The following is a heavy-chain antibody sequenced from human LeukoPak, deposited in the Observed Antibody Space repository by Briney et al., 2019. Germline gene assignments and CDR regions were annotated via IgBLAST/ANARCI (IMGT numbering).Heavy chain of an antibody. J-gene: IGHJ4*02. V-gene: IGHV4-34*01. Sequence: SETLSLTCAVYGGSFSGYYWSWIRQPPGKGLEWIGEINHSGSTNYNPSLKSRVTISVDTSKNQFSLKLSSVTAADTAVYYCARRHIAVAGPLDSWGQGTLVTVSS. D-gene: IGHD6-19*01. CDR2: INHSGST. CDR3: ARRHIAVAGPLDS. CDR1: GGSFSGYY.